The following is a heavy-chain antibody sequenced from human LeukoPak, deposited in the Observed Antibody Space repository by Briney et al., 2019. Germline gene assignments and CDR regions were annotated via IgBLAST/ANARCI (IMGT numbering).Heavy chain of an antibody. D-gene: IGHD2-21*02. V-gene: IGHV4-34*01. CDR2: INHSGST. J-gene: IGHJ6*02. Sequence: SETLSLTCTVYGGSFSGYYWSWIRQPPGKGLEWIGEINHSGSTNYNPSLKSRVTISVDTSKNQFSLKLSSVTAADTAVYYCARGNRYCGGDCYSYGYYYYGMDVWGQGTTVTVSS. CDR1: GGSFSGYY. CDR3: ARGNRYCGGDCYSYGYYYYGMDV.